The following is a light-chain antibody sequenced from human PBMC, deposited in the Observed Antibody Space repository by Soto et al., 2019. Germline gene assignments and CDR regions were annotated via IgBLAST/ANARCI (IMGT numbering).Light chain of an antibody. CDR3: QQRSNWPLT. J-gene: IGKJ4*01. CDR1: QSVSSH. CDR2: DAS. Sequence: EIVLTQSPSTLSSFPGDRVTLSCRASQSVSSHFAWYQQKSGQAPRLLIYDASKRATGIPARFSGSGSGTDFTLTISSLEPEDFAVYYCQQRSNWPLTFGGGTKVDIK. V-gene: IGKV3-11*01.